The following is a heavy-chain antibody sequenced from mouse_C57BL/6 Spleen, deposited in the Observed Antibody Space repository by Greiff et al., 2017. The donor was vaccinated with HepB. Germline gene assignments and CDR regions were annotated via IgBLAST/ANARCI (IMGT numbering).Heavy chain of an antibody. D-gene: IGHD1-1*01. CDR1: GYSFTSYY. CDR2: IYPGSGNT. J-gene: IGHJ3*01. V-gene: IGHV1-66*01. Sequence: VMLVESGPELVKPGASVKISCKASGYSFTSYYIHWVKQRPGQGLEWIGWIYPGSGNTKYNEKFKGKATLTADTSSSTAYMQLSSLTSEDSAVYYCARGDYYGSSYVPYWGQGTLVTVSA. CDR3: ARGDYYGSSYVPY.